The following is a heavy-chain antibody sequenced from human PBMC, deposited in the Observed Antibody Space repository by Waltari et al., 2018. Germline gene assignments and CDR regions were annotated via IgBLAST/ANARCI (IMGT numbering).Heavy chain of an antibody. Sequence: QVQLQQWGAGLLKPSETLSLTCAVYGGSFSGYYWSWIRQPPGKGLEWIGEINHSGSTNYTKTHKRQTTRAGDTAKNQGALKLSSVTAADTAVYYCARVHQWLVHYWGQGTLVTVSS. CDR1: GGSFSGYY. CDR3: ARVHQWLVHY. V-gene: IGHV4-34*01. D-gene: IGHD6-19*01. J-gene: IGHJ4*02. CDR2: INHSGST.